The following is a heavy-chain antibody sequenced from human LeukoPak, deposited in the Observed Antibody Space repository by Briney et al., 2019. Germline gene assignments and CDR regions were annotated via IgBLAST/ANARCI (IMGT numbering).Heavy chain of an antibody. J-gene: IGHJ3*02. CDR2: INHSGST. CDR3: ARSRRAFDI. V-gene: IGHV4-34*01. CDR1: GGSLSGYY. Sequence: SETLSLTCAVYGGSLSGYYWSWIRQPPGKGLEWIGEINHSGSTNYNPSLKSRVTISVDTSKNQFSLKLSSVTAADTAMYYCARSRRAFDIWGQGTMVTVSS.